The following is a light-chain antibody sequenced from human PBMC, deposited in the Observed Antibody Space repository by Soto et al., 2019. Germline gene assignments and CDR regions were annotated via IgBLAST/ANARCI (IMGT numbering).Light chain of an antibody. CDR3: QQYGSSPLT. CDR2: GAS. J-gene: IGKJ3*01. CDR1: QSVSSTY. V-gene: IGKV3-20*01. Sequence: EIVLTQSPGTLSLSPGERATLSCRASQSVSSTYLAWYQQKPGQAPRLLIYGASSRATDIPDRFSGSGSGTDFTLTISRLEPEDFAVYYCQQYGSSPLTFAPGTKVDIK.